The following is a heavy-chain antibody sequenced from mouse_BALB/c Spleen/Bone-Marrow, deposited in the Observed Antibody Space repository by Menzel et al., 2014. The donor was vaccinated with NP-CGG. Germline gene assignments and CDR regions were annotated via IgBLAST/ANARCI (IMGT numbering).Heavy chain of an antibody. CDR3: ARHYFDY. CDR2: INPGSGGT. J-gene: IGHJ2*01. V-gene: IGHV1-54*01. Sequence: QVQLKESGAELVRPGTSVKVSCKASGYAFTNYLIEWVKQRPGQGPEWIGVINPGSGGTNYNEKFKGKATLTADKSSSTTYMQLSSLTADGSAVYFCARHYFDYWGQGTTLTVSS. CDR1: GYAFTNYL.